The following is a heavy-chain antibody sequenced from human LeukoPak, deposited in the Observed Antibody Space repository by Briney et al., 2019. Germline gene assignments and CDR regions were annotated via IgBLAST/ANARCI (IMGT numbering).Heavy chain of an antibody. CDR2: IYYSGST. CDR1: GVSISSYY. V-gene: IGHV4-59*01. Sequence: SETLSLTCTVSGVSISSYYWSWIRQPPGKGLEWIGYIYYSGSTNYNPSLKSRVTISVDTSKNQFSLKLSSVTAADTAVYYCARHYCGGDCPYGMDVWGQGTTVTVSS. J-gene: IGHJ6*02. CDR3: ARHYCGGDCPYGMDV. D-gene: IGHD2-21*02.